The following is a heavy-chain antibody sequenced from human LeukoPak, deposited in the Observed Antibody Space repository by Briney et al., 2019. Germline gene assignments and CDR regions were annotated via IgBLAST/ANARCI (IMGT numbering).Heavy chain of an antibody. CDR1: GGSISSYY. CDR3: ARVSEVGARGDY. J-gene: IGHJ4*02. CDR2: IYTSGST. D-gene: IGHD1-26*01. V-gene: IGHV4-4*07. Sequence: SETLSLTCTVSGGSISSYYWSWIRQPAGKGLEWIGRIYTSGSTNYNPSLKSRVTISVDTPKNQFSLKLSSVTAADTAVYYCARVSEVGARGDYWGQGTLVTVSS.